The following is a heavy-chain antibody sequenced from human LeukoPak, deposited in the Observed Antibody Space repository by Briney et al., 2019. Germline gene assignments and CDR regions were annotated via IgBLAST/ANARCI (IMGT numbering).Heavy chain of an antibody. CDR3: ATDFNRGFDP. CDR2: ISSSSGII. CDR1: GFTFSSYA. V-gene: IGHV3-48*04. J-gene: IGHJ5*02. Sequence: PGGSLRLSCAASGFTFSSYAMHWVRQAPGKGLEWVSFISSSSGIIYYADSVKGRFTISRDNAKNSLYLQMDSLRVEDTAVYYCATDFNRGFDPWGQGTLVTVSS.